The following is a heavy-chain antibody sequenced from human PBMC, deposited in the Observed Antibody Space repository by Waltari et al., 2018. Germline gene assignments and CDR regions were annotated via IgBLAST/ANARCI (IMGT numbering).Heavy chain of an antibody. CDR2: IHTTGRT. J-gene: IGHJ6*02. CDR3: ARDLLYIGGNYFYSGLDV. CDR1: GDSISGYY. V-gene: IGHV4-4*07. D-gene: IGHD1-26*01. Sequence: QVQLQESGPGLVKPSEPLSLTCTVPGDSISGYYWSWIRQPAGQGLEWIGRIHTTGRTSYNPSLKTRLTLSLDTSTNQFSLKLSSLTAADTAVYYCARDLLYIGGNYFYSGLDVWGQGTTVTVSS.